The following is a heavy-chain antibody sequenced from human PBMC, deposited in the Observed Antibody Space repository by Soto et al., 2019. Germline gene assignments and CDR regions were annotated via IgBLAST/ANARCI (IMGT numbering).Heavy chain of an antibody. V-gene: IGHV3-21*06. CDR3: ARESEDLTSNFDY. CDR1: GFTFSTFA. J-gene: IGHJ4*02. CDR2: ISSTTNYI. Sequence: GGSLRLSCAASGFTFSTFAMSWVRQAPGKGMEWVSSISSTTNYIYYGDSMKGRFTISRDNAKNSLYLEMNSLRAEDTAVYYCARESEDLTSNFDYWGQGTLVTVSS.